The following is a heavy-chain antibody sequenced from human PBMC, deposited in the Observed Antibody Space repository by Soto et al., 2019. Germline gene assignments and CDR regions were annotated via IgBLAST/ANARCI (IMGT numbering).Heavy chain of an antibody. CDR3: AKGGRFGYGDYRGWFDP. CDR2: ISGSGGST. J-gene: IGHJ5*02. V-gene: IGHV3-23*01. CDR1: GFTFSSYA. Sequence: EVQLLESGGGLVQPGGSLRLSCAASGFTFSSYAMSWVRQAPGKGLEWVSAISGSGGSTYYADSVKGRFTISRDNSKTTLYLQMNSLRAEDTAGYYCAKGGRFGYGDYRGWFDPWGQGTLVTVSS. D-gene: IGHD4-17*01.